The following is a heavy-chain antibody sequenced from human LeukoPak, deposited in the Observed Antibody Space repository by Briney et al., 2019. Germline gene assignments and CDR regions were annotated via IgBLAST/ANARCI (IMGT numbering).Heavy chain of an antibody. CDR2: ISWDGIST. CDR3: AKEKRGSYYFDY. V-gene: IGHV3-43*01. J-gene: IGHJ4*02. Sequence: GGSLRLSCAASGFTFDDYTMHWVRHAPGKGLEWVSDISWDGISTHYADSVKGRFTISRDNSKNSLYLQMNSLRTEDTALYYCAKEKRGSYYFDYWGQGTLVTVSS. CDR1: GFTFDDYT. D-gene: IGHD1-26*01.